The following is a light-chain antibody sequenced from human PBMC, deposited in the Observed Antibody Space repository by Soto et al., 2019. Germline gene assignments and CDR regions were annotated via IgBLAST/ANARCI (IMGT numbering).Light chain of an antibody. V-gene: IGKV1-39*01. J-gene: IGKJ5*01. CDR1: QSISSY. CDR3: QQLNSYPIT. Sequence: DIQMTQSPSSLSASVGDRVTITCRASQSISSYLNWYQQKPGKAPKLLIYAASSLQSGVPSRFSGSGSGTDFTLTISSLQPEDFATYFCQQLNSYPITFGQGTRLETK. CDR2: AAS.